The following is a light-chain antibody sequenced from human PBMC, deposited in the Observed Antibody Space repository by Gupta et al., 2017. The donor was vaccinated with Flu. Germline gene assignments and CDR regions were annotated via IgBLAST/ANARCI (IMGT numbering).Light chain of an antibody. CDR3: MQTLQTPWT. Sequence: IVMPPSSLSLSVTPGEPASISCRSSQNLLHSNGYHSSNWYLQKPRQSPQLLIYLGSNRASGVSDRFSGSGSGTDFTLKISRVEADDVGVYYCMQTLQTPWTFGQGTKAEIK. CDR1: QNLLHSNGYHS. V-gene: IGKV2-28*01. J-gene: IGKJ1*01. CDR2: LGS.